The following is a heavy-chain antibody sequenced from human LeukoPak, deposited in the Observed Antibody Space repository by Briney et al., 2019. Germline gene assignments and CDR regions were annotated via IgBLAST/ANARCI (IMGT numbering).Heavy chain of an antibody. D-gene: IGHD1-26*01. CDR1: GGSISRYY. Sequence: SETLSLTCTVSGGSISRYYWSWIRQPPGKGLEWIGYIYYSGSTNYNPSLKSRVTISVDTSKNQFSLKLSSVTAADTAVYYCARVLSYPADYWGQGTLVTVSS. J-gene: IGHJ4*02. CDR3: ARVLSYPADY. CDR2: IYYSGST. V-gene: IGHV4-59*12.